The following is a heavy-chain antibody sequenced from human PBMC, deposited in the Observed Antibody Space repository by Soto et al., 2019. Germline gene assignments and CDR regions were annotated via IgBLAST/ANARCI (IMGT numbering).Heavy chain of an antibody. Sequence: PLETLSLTCAVYGGSFSGYYWSWIRQPPGKGLEWIGEINHSGSTNYNPSLKSRVTISVDTSKNQFSLKLSSVTAADTAVYYCARGEWFVRGYGVDVWGRGTTVTVSS. J-gene: IGHJ6*02. CDR3: ARGEWFVRGYGVDV. V-gene: IGHV4-34*01. CDR1: GGSFSGYY. CDR2: INHSGST. D-gene: IGHD3-3*01.